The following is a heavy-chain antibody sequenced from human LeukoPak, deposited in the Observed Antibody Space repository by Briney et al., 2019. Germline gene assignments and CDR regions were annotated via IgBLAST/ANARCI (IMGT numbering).Heavy chain of an antibody. Sequence: GGSLRLSCAASGFTFSSHWMHWVRRAQGKGLVWVSRINSDGSTINYADSVKGRFTISRDNAKDTVYLQMNSLRAEDTAVYYCSRGLSSREDYWGQGTLVTVSS. V-gene: IGHV3-74*01. CDR1: GFTFSSHW. CDR2: INSDGSTI. D-gene: IGHD2-15*01. J-gene: IGHJ4*02. CDR3: SRGLSSREDY.